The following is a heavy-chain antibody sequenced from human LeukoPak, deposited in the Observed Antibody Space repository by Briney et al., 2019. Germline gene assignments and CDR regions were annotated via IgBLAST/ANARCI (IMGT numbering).Heavy chain of an antibody. CDR2: ISSSSSYI. D-gene: IGHD3-10*02. V-gene: IGHV3-21*01. CDR3: ARGTMFPYYFDY. CDR1: GFTFSNYW. Sequence: GGFLRLSCAGSGFTFSNYWMTWVRQAPGKGLEWVSFISSSSSYIYYADSLKGRFTISRDNAKNSLYLQMNSLRAEDTAVYYCARGTMFPYYFDYWGQGTLVTVSS. J-gene: IGHJ4*02.